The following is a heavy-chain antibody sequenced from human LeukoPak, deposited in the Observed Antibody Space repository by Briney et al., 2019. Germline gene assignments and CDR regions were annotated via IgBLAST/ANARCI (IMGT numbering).Heavy chain of an antibody. D-gene: IGHD2-8*01. V-gene: IGHV1-2*02. CDR2: IYPNSGAT. Sequence: ASVTVSCTTSGYTFTAYYMYWLRQAPGQGLECMGWIYPNSGATGYAQNFQGRVTMTRDTSVSTIYMELSRLRSDDTAVYYCARDGVSTTPDFDYWGQGTLVTVSS. CDR1: GYTFTAYY. J-gene: IGHJ4*02. CDR3: ARDGVSTTPDFDY.